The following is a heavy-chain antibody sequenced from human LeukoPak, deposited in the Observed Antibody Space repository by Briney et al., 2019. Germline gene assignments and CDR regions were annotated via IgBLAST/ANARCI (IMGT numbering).Heavy chain of an antibody. J-gene: IGHJ6*03. CDR2: LYHSDRA. CDR3: ARQHESFDYYYIDV. Sequence: SEALSLTCAVSGYSVTNGYDWVCIRQPTGRGLEWIATLYHSDRASYNTSLTSRLSMSVDTSTNQSSLTSSCVPAPGPAVSFCARQHESFDYYYIDVWGAGTTVTDSS. CDR1: GYSVTNGYD. V-gene: IGHV4-38-2*01.